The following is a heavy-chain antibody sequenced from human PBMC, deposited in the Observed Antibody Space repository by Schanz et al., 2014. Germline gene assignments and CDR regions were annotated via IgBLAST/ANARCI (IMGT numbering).Heavy chain of an antibody. CDR1: GFTFSNYT. D-gene: IGHD2-21*02. CDR2: IQSDGSIT. CDR3: TRLVVTPLSDAFDI. V-gene: IGHV3-74*02. Sequence: EVQLVESGGGLVKPGGSLRLSCAASGFTFSNYTMYWVRQAPGKGLVWVSRIQSDGSITTYADSVKGRFAISRDNAKNTLYLQMNSLGAEDTAVYYCTRLVVTPLSDAFDIWGQGTLVTVSS. J-gene: IGHJ3*02.